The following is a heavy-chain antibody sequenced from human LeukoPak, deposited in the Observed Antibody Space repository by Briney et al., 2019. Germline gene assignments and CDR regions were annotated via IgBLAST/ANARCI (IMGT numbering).Heavy chain of an antibody. V-gene: IGHV3-23*01. CDR1: GFTFSSYA. Sequence: GGSLRLSCAASGFTFSSYAMYWVRQAPGKGLEWVSGIFGSGGSTHYADSVKGRFTISRDNSRNLLFLQMSSLRVEDTAVYYCAKRRHCYGSGDYYRDPWGQGTLVTVSS. CDR3: AKRRHCYGSGDYYRDP. J-gene: IGHJ5*02. CDR2: IFGSGGST. D-gene: IGHD3-10*01.